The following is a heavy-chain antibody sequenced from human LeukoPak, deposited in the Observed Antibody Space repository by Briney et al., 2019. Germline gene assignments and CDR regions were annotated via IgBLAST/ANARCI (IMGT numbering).Heavy chain of an antibody. CDR2: IYYSGST. D-gene: IGHD1-26*01. J-gene: IGHJ4*02. CDR3: ARIVPGDLLLAIDY. V-gene: IGHV4-59*01. Sequence: SETLSLTCTVSGGSISSCYWSWLRQPPGKGLEWIGYIYYSGSTNYNPSLQSRVTISVDTSKNQFSLKLSSVTAADTAVYYCARIVPGDLLLAIDYWGQGTLVTGSS. CDR1: GGSISSCY.